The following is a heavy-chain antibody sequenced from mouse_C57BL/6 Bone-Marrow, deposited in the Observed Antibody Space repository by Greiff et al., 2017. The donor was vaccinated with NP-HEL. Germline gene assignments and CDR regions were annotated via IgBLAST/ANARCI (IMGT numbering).Heavy chain of an antibody. D-gene: IGHD3-3*01. CDR3: ARSKKGLSPICYAMDY. V-gene: IGHV1-7*01. Sequence: QVQLKQSGAELAKPGASVKLSCKASGYTFTSYWMHWVKQRPGQGLEWIGYINPSSGYTKYNQKFKDKATLTADRSSSTAYMQLSSLTYEDSAVYYCARSKKGLSPICYAMDYWGQGTSVTVSS. J-gene: IGHJ4*01. CDR2: INPSSGYT. CDR1: GYTFTSYW.